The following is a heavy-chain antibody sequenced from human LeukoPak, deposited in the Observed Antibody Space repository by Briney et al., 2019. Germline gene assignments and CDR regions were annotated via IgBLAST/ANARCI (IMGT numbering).Heavy chain of an antibody. Sequence: ASVKVSCKASGCTFTSYAMNWVRQAPGQGLEWMGWINTNTGNPTYAQGFTGRFVFSLDTSVSTAYLQISSLKAEDTAVYYCARVNPVPATTYFDYWGQGTLVTVSS. CDR1: GCTFTSYA. CDR3: ARVNPVPATTYFDY. D-gene: IGHD2-2*01. V-gene: IGHV7-4-1*02. CDR2: INTNTGNP. J-gene: IGHJ4*02.